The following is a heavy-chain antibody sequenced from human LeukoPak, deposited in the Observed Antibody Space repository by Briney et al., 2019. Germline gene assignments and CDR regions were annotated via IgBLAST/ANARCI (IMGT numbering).Heavy chain of an antibody. CDR1: GDSISPYS. D-gene: IGHD6-19*01. CDR3: TRGYSSGWSEYFDS. V-gene: IGHV4-4*07. CDR2: IYTSGST. Sequence: SETLSLTRTVSGDSISPYSWNWIRQPAGKGLEWIGHIYTSGSTNYNPSLKSRVTMSVDTSKNQFSLKLSSVTAADTAVYYCTRGYSSGWSEYFDSWGQGTLVTVSS. J-gene: IGHJ4*02.